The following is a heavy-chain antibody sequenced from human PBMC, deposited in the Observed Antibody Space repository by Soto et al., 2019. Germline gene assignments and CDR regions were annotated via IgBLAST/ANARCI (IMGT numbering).Heavy chain of an antibody. CDR3: ARDYDKSGYDYFDP. CDR2: IDPKRGDT. J-gene: IGHJ5*02. CDR1: EYSFTGHY. D-gene: IGHD3-22*01. V-gene: IGHV1-2*02. Sequence: QVQLIQSGAEVKKPGASVTVSCKASEYSFTGHYLHWVRQAPGQGLEWLGWIDPKRGDTKYAPKFQDRVTMTRDTSISRAYMDLSSLRYDDTAVYYCARDYDKSGYDYFDPWGQGTLVTVSS.